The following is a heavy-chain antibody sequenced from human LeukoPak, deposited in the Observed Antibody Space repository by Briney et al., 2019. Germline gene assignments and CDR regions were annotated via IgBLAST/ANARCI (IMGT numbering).Heavy chain of an antibody. J-gene: IGHJ3*02. D-gene: IGHD6-19*01. CDR1: GDSISSGDSY. V-gene: IGHV4-39*07. Sequence: SETLSLTCSVSGDSISSGDSYWGWIRQTPWKGLEWIGSVYYIGRPYYNPSLKSRVTISVDTSKNQFSLKLSSVTAADTAVYYCARAYSSGPGIEDAFDIWGQGTMVTVSS. CDR2: VYYIGRP. CDR3: ARAYSSGPGIEDAFDI.